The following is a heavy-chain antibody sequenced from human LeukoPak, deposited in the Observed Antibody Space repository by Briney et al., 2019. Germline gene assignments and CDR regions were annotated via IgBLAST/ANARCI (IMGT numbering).Heavy chain of an antibody. CDR2: IIPIFGAA. J-gene: IGHJ4*02. D-gene: IGHD6-19*01. V-gene: IGHV1-69*06. CDR1: GGTFSSYA. CDR3: ATETVLLKSGWYVY. Sequence: GASVKVSCKASGGTFSSYAISWVRQAPGQGLEWMGGIIPIFGAANYAQKFQGRVTITADKSTSTAYMELSSLRSEDTAVYYCATETVLLKSGWYVYWGQGTLVTVSS.